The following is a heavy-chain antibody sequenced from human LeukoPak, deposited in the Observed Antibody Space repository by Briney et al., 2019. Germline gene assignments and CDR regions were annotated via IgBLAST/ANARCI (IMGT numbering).Heavy chain of an antibody. D-gene: IGHD3-10*01. J-gene: IGHJ6*03. CDR1: GVSIRSYY. Sequence: SETLSLTCTVSGVSIRSYYWSWLRQPAGKGVEGIASIHYSGSTYSNPSLKSRVTICVDTSKKQSSLRVSSVSAADTAVYFCARQLYDSASYYAPMDVWGKGTTVTISS. CDR3: ARQLYDSASYYAPMDV. V-gene: IGHV4-59*05. CDR2: IHYSGST.